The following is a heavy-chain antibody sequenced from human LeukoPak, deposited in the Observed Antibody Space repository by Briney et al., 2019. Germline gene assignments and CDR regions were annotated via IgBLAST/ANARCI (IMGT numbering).Heavy chain of an antibody. Sequence: GGSLRLSCAASGFIFSDYYMSWIRQASGKGLEWVAYISPSQNDIYYTESVRGRFTISRDNAKNSLYLQMSSLRADDTAVYYCTSGSSPVGYWGQGPRVTVSS. CDR2: ISPSQNDI. V-gene: IGHV3-11*01. J-gene: IGHJ4*02. D-gene: IGHD1-26*01. CDR3: TSGSSPVGY. CDR1: GFIFSDYY.